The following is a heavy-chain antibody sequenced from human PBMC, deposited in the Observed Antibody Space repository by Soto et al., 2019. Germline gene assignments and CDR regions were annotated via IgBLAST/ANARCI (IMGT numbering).Heavy chain of an antibody. CDR3: ARDGIGGTVFRGYLDY. D-gene: IGHD1-7*01. V-gene: IGHV3-33*01. Sequence: QEQLVESGGGVVQPGTSLRLSCAVPGGIFHGYGMHWVRQAPGKGLEWVAIIRFDGSNEEYADSVKGRFTISRDNCKNAVDLQINALGAEGRAVCYCARDGIGGTVFRGYLDYWGRGTVVTVSS. CDR2: IRFDGSNE. J-gene: IGHJ4*02. CDR1: GGIFHGYG.